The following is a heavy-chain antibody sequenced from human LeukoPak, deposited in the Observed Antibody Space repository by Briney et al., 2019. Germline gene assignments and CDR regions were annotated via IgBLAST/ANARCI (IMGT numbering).Heavy chain of an antibody. D-gene: IGHD2-15*01. CDR2: INAGNGNT. V-gene: IGHV1-3*01. Sequence: ASVKVSCKASGYTFTNFAMHWVRQAPGQSLEWMGWINAGNGNTRYSQKFQGRVTITTDRSATTAYMELSNLRSEDTAVYYCAREAVGVVVAAPRNWFDPWGQGTLVTVSS. CDR1: GYTFTNFA. CDR3: AREAVGVVVAAPRNWFDP. J-gene: IGHJ5*02.